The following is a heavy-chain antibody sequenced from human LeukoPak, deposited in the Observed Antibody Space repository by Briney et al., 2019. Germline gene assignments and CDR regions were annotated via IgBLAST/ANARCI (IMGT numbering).Heavy chain of an antibody. CDR3: ARDSSSSLYYYYGMDV. CDR1: GFTFSNYA. CDR2: ISSSGSTV. V-gene: IGHV3-48*03. J-gene: IGHJ6*02. D-gene: IGHD6-6*01. Sequence: GGSLRLSCAASGFTFSNYAMSWVRQAPGKGPEWVSYISSSGSTVYYADSVKGRFTISRDNAKNSLYLQMNSLRAEDTAVYYCARDSSSSLYYYYGMDVWGQGTTVTVSS.